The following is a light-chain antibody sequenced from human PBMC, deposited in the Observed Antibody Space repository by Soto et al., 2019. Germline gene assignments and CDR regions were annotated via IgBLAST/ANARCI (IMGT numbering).Light chain of an antibody. CDR3: SSYTTSNTLV. CDR2: DVT. CDR1: ISDVGAYNF. Sequence: QSALTQPASVSGSPGQSITISCTGTISDVGAYNFVSWYQQHPGKAPKLMIYDVTNRPSGVSSRFSGSKSGNTASLAISGLQAEDEADYYCSSYTTSNTLVFGGGTKLTVL. V-gene: IGLV2-14*03. J-gene: IGLJ2*01.